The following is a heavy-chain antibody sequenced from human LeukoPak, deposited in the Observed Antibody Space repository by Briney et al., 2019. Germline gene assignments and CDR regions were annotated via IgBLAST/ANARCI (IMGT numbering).Heavy chain of an antibody. CDR2: INHSGST. CDR3: ARGGPTHGDYG. J-gene: IGHJ4*02. Sequence: PSGTPSPTCAVYGGALRCYYWGWIPQPPREGVGGIGEINHSGSTNYNPSLKSRVTISVDTSKNQFSLKLGSVTAADTAVYYCARGGPTHGDYGWGQGTLVTVSS. CDR1: GGALRCYY. D-gene: IGHD4-17*01. V-gene: IGHV4-34*01.